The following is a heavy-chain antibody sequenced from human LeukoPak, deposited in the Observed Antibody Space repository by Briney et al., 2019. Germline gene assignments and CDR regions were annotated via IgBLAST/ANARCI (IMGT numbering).Heavy chain of an antibody. CDR1: GFSLSTRGVG. Sequence: SGPTLVKPTQTLTLTCTLSGFSLSTRGVGVGWIRQPPGKALEWLALIYWDDDKRFSPSLKSRLTITKDTSKNQVVITMTNMDPVDTGTYYCVHTDRYYYDTSGYYEIRFDSWGQGTLVTVSS. J-gene: IGHJ5*01. CDR3: VHTDRYYYDTSGYYEIRFDS. V-gene: IGHV2-5*02. CDR2: IYWDDDK. D-gene: IGHD3-22*01.